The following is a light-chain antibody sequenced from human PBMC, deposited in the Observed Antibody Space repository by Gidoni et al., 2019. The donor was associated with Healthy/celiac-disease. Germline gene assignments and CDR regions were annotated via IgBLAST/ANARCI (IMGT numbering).Light chain of an antibody. V-gene: IGKV1-5*01. CDR3: QQYNSYPLT. Sequence: DIQMTQSPSTLSASVGDRVTITCRASQSISSWLAWYQQKPWKAPKLLIYDASSWESGVPSRFSGSGSGTEFTLTISSLQPDDFATYYCQQYNSYPLTFGGGTKVEIK. CDR1: QSISSW. J-gene: IGKJ4*01. CDR2: DAS.